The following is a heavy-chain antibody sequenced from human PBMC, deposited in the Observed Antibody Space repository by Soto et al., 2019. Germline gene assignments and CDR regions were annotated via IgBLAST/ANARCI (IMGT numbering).Heavy chain of an antibody. D-gene: IGHD4-4*01. CDR1: GGTFSSYT. CDR3: ASFFTVTTQNWYFDL. J-gene: IGHJ2*01. V-gene: IGHV1-69*02. CDR2: IIPILGIA. Sequence: QVQLVQSGAEVKKPGSSVKVSCKASGGTFSSYTISWVRQAPGQGLEWMGRIIPILGIANYAQKFQGRVTITADKYTSTAYMELSSLRSEDTAVYYCASFFTVTTQNWYFDLWGRGTLVTVSS.